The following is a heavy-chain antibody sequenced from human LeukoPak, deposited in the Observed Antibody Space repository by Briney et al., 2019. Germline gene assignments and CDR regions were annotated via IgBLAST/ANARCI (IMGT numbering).Heavy chain of an antibody. CDR2: IIPIFGTA. D-gene: IGHD3-10*01. J-gene: IGHJ3*02. V-gene: IGHV1-69*06. CDR1: GGTFSSYA. CDR3: ARGQYYYASGSSFLKRGVSAFDI. Sequence: SVKVSCKASGGTFSSYAISWVRQAPGQGLEWMGGIIPIFGTANYAQKFQGRVTITADKSTSTAYMELSSLRSDDTAVYYCARGQYYYASGSSFLKRGVSAFDIWGQGTMVTVSS.